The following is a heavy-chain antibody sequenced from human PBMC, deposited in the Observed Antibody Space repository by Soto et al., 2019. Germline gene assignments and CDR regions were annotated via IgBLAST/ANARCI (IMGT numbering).Heavy chain of an antibody. Sequence: PGGSLRLSCAASGFTFSSYAMHWVRQAPGKGLEWVAVISYDGSNKYYADSVKGRFTISRDNSKNTLYLQMNSLRAEDTAVYYCARDDGHPDSSSWYPLGYWGQGTLVTVSS. J-gene: IGHJ4*02. CDR2: ISYDGSNK. D-gene: IGHD6-13*01. V-gene: IGHV3-30-3*01. CDR1: GFTFSSYA. CDR3: ARDDGHPDSSSWYPLGY.